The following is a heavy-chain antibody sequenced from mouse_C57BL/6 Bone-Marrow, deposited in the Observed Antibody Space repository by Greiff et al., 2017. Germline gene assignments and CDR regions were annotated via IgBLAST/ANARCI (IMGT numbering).Heavy chain of an antibody. Sequence: VKLQQSGAELVRPGTSVKVSCKASGYAFTNYLIEWVKQRPGQGLEWIGVINPGSGGTNYNEKFKGKATLTADKSSSTAYMQLSSLTSEDSAVYFCAKLTGTPYWGQGTLVTVSA. J-gene: IGHJ3*01. CDR3: AKLTGTPY. CDR2: INPGSGGT. D-gene: IGHD4-1*01. CDR1: GYAFTNYL. V-gene: IGHV1-54*01.